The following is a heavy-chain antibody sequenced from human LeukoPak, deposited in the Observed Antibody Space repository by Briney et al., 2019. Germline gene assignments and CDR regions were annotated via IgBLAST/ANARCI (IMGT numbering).Heavy chain of an antibody. J-gene: IGHJ4*02. CDR3: ARDRADGYTNYGDD. V-gene: IGHV3-23*01. CDR1: GFTFNIYA. Sequence: PGGSLRPSCAASGFTFNIYAMTWVRQAPGKGLEWVSTIRGSGDITYYADSVKGRFIISRDNSKNTLYLQMNSLRAEDTGMYYCARDRADGYTNYGDDWGQGTLVTVSS. D-gene: IGHD5-24*01. CDR2: IRGSGDIT.